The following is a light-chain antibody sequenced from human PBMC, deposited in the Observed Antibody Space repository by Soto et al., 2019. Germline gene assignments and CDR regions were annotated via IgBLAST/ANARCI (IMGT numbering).Light chain of an antibody. V-gene: IGKV2-28*01. CDR1: QSLLHSNGYNY. CDR2: LGS. CDR3: MPALQTWT. Sequence: DIVMTQSPLSLPVTPGEPASISCRSSQSLLHSNGYNYLDWYLQKPGQSPQLLIYLGSNRASGVPDRFSGSGSAPDFTLTISRVEAEDVGVYYCMPALQTWTFGQGTKVEIK. J-gene: IGKJ1*01.